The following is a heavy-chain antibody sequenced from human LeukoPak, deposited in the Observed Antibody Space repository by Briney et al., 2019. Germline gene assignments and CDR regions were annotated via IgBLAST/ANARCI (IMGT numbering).Heavy chain of an antibody. Sequence: ASVKVSCKASGYTFIGYYMHRVRQAPGQGLEWMGWINPNSGGTNYAQKFQGRVTMTRDTSISTAYMELSRLRSDDTAVYYCARDDHDMLNRTGGWFDPWGQGTLVTVSS. D-gene: IGHD3-9*01. CDR1: GYTFIGYY. V-gene: IGHV1-2*02. CDR3: ARDDHDMLNRTGGWFDP. CDR2: INPNSGGT. J-gene: IGHJ5*02.